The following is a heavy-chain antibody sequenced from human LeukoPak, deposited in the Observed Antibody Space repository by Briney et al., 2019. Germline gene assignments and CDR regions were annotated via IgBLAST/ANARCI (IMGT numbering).Heavy chain of an antibody. Sequence: ASVTVSFKASGYTFTSYDINWVRQATGQGLEWMGWMNPNSGNTGYAQKFQGRVTMTRNTSISTAYMELSSLRSEDTAVYYCARAVRYCSSTSCTNWFDPWGQGTLVTVSS. CDR2: MNPNSGNT. CDR3: ARAVRYCSSTSCTNWFDP. D-gene: IGHD2-2*01. V-gene: IGHV1-8*01. J-gene: IGHJ5*02. CDR1: GYTFTSYD.